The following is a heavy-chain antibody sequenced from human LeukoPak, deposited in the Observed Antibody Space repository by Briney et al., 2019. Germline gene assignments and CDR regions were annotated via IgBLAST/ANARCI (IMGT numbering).Heavy chain of an antibody. CDR1: GGTFSSYT. CDR2: IIPILGIA. CDR3: ARGEPLTVQPDY. V-gene: IGHV1-69*02. J-gene: IGHJ4*02. Sequence: ASVKVSCKASGGTFSSYTISWVRQAPGQGLEWMGRIIPILGIANYAQKFQGRVTITADKSTSTAYMELSSLRSENTAVYYCARGEPLTVQPDYWGQGTLVTVSS. D-gene: IGHD1-14*01.